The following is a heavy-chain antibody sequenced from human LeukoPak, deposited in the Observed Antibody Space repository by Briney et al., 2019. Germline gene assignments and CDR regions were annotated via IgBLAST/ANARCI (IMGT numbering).Heavy chain of an antibody. CDR2: INPSGGTT. CDR1: GYTFTNYY. V-gene: IGHV1-46*01. J-gene: IGHJ4*02. Sequence: ASVKVSCKASGYTFTNYYIHWVRQAPGQGLEWVGIINPSGGTTSNAQKFQGRVTMTRDMSTSTVYMELSGLRSEDTAVYYCARAEGGLSKLVSTTFDYWGQGTLVTVSS. D-gene: IGHD2/OR15-2a*01. CDR3: ARAEGGLSKLVSTTFDY.